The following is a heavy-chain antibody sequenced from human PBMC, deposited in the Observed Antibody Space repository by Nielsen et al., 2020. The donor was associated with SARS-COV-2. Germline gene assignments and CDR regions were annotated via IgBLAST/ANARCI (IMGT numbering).Heavy chain of an antibody. Sequence: VRRAPGKGLEWVAVISYDGSDKYYADSVKGRFTISRDNSKNTQDLQMNGLRAEDTAVYYCARGRTKEYCSSTSCYFHLGYWGQGTLVTVSS. D-gene: IGHD2-2*01. V-gene: IGHV3-30-3*01. CDR2: ISYDGSDK. CDR3: ARGRTKEYCSSTSCYFHLGY. J-gene: IGHJ4*02.